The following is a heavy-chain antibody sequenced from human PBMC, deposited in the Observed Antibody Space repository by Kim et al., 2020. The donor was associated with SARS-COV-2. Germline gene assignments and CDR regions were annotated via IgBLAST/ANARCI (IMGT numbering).Heavy chain of an antibody. D-gene: IGHD5-12*01. V-gene: IGHV4-59*08. J-gene: IGHJ3*02. Sequence: SLKSRVTISVDTSKNQFSLKLSSVTAADTAVYYCARHYGHPWGRDGYNNIWGQGTMVTVSS. CDR3: ARHYGHPWGRDGYNNI.